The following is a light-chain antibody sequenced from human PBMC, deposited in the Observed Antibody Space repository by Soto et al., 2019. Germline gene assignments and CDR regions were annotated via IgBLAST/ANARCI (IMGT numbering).Light chain of an antibody. CDR3: QQYNNWPPTWT. V-gene: IGKV3-15*01. Sequence: EIVMTQSPATLSVSPGERATLSCRASQTIGSNLAWYQQKPGQPPRLLIYDASTRATDLPARFTGSGSGTDFTLTISSLQSEDFAVYYCQQYNNWPPTWTFGQGTKVDIK. CDR1: QTIGSN. J-gene: IGKJ1*01. CDR2: DAS.